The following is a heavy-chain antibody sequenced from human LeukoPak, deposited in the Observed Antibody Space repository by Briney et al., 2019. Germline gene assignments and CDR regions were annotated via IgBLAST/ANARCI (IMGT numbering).Heavy chain of an antibody. Sequence: ASVEVSCKASGYTFTSYYMHWVRQAPGQGLEWMGIINPGGGSTSYAQKFQGRVTMTRDTSTSTVYMELSSLRSEDTAVYYCARSPRGGDILTAYYFDYWGQGTLVTVSS. V-gene: IGHV1-46*01. CDR1: GYTFTSYY. D-gene: IGHD3-9*01. CDR3: ARSPRGGDILTAYYFDY. J-gene: IGHJ4*02. CDR2: INPGGGST.